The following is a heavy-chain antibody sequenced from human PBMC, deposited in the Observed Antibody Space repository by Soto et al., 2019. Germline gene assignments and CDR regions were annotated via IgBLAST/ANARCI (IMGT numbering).Heavy chain of an antibody. CDR3: ARAGSGAAAGHLPFDD. V-gene: IGHV1-69*12. D-gene: IGHD6-13*01. CDR1: GGTFSSYA. Sequence: QVQLVQSGAEVKKPGASVKVSCKASGGTFSSYAISWVRQAPGQGLEWMGGIIPIFGTANYAQKFQGRVTITADESTSTAYMELSSLRSEDKAVYYCARAGSGAAAGHLPFDDWGQGTLVTVSS. CDR2: IIPIFGTA. J-gene: IGHJ4*02.